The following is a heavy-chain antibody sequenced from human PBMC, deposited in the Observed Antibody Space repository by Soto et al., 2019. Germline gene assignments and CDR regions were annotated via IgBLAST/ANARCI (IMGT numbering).Heavy chain of an antibody. CDR3: AKCGISSDYCYFMDV. D-gene: IGHD6-6*01. J-gene: IGHJ6*03. CDR1: GFTFSSYA. Sequence: EVQLLESGGDLIQPGGSLRLSCAASGFTFSSYAMSWVRQAPGKGLEWVSSISASGGSTYYADSVKGRFAISRDNSKNPLYLQMNSLRAEDTAVYYCAKCGISSDYCYFMDVWGKGTTVTVSS. V-gene: IGHV3-23*01. CDR2: ISASGGST.